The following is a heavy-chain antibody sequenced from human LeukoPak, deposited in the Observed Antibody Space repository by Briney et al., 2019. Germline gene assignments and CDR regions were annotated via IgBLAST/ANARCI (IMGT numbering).Heavy chain of an antibody. CDR3: ARGDTSLGGAFDI. D-gene: IGHD3-16*01. Sequence: VGSLRLSCAASGFNLRSYAINWVRQAPGKGREHFSAISGDGGTTSYAQSLKGKCTISRDNSKKMAYLQLGGLKTEDVAVYYCARGDTSLGGAFDIWGQGTMVTVSP. CDR2: ISGDGGTT. V-gene: IGHV3-64*01. CDR1: GFNLRSYA. J-gene: IGHJ3*02.